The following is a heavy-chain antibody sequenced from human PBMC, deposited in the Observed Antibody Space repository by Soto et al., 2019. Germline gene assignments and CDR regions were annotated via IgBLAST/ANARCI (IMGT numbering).Heavy chain of an antibody. CDR3: AKDGGGGFIAGIDS. J-gene: IGHJ4*02. CDR2: IRGSGETT. CDR1: GFPFSSFA. D-gene: IGHD3-16*01. Sequence: VQLLESGGGLVQPGGSLRLSCAASGFPFSSFAMSWVRQAPGKGLEWVSAIRGSGETTYYADSVKGRFTISRDNSKNTLYLQMNSLRAEDTAVFYCAKDGGGGFIAGIDSWGQGTLVTVAS. V-gene: IGHV3-23*01.